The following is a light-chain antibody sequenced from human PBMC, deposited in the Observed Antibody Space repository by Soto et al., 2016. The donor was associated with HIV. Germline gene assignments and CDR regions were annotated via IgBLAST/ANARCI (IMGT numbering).Light chain of an antibody. CDR3: QAWDSSTRV. CDR1: KLGDKY. CDR2: QDS. Sequence: SYELTQPPSVSVPPGQTASITCSGDKLGDKYACWYQQKPGQSPVLVIYQDSKRPSGIPERFSGSNSGNTATLTISGTQAMDEADYYCQAWDSSTRVFGTGTKVTV. J-gene: IGLJ1*01. V-gene: IGLV3-1*01.